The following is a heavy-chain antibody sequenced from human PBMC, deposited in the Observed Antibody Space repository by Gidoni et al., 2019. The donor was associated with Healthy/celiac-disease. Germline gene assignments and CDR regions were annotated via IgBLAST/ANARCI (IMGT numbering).Heavy chain of an antibody. V-gene: IGHV4-39*07. D-gene: IGHD5-18*01. CDR3: ARAKDTAMVKKENYFDY. J-gene: IGHJ4*02. Sequence: QLQLPESGPGLVKPSDTLSLTCTVSGGSIRRSSYSWGWIRQPPGKGLEWIGSIYYSGRTYYNPSLKSRVTISVDTSKNQCSLKLSAVTAADTAVYYCARAKDTAMVKKENYFDYWGQGTLVTVSS. CDR2: IYYSGRT. CDR1: GGSIRRSSYS.